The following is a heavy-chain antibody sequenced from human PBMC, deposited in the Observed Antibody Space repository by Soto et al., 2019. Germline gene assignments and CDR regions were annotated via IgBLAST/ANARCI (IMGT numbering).Heavy chain of an antibody. CDR1: GYNFTSNW. CDR3: ARLELLWFGEVLFGCCGGMDV. CDR2: IFPGDYDT. J-gene: IGHJ6*02. Sequence: PGESLKISCKASGYNFTSNWIAWVRQMPGKGLEWMGIIFPGDYDTTYSPSFHGKVTISADKSINTAYLQWISLKASVTAMYYCARLELLWFGEVLFGCCGGMDVWGQGTTVTVSS. D-gene: IGHD3-10*01. V-gene: IGHV5-51*01.